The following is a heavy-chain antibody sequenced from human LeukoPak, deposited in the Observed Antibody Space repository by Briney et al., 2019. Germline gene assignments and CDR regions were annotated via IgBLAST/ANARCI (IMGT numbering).Heavy chain of an antibody. CDR2: IYQSGST. CDR3: ARRLRQWLATGWYFDL. Sequence: PSETLSLTCTVSGYSISSGYYWGWIRQSPGKGLEWIGSIYQSGSTYYNPSLKSRVTISVDTSKNQFSLKLSSVTAADTAVYYCARRLRQWLATGWYFDLWGRGTLVTVSS. V-gene: IGHV4-38-2*02. CDR1: GYSISSGYY. J-gene: IGHJ2*01. D-gene: IGHD6-19*01.